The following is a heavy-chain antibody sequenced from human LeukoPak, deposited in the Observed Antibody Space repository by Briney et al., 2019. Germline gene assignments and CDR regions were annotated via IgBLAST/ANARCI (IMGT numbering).Heavy chain of an antibody. V-gene: IGHV3-23*01. D-gene: IGHD6-13*01. CDR3: AKKGISGSWSGGFDF. CDR1: GFTFSNYA. CDR2: ISGSGATT. Sequence: GGSLRLSCAASGFTFSNYAMSWVRQAPGKGLEWVSAISGSGATTYYADSVKGRFTISRDNSKNSLYLQMNSLRAEDTAMYYCAKKGISGSWSGGFDFWGQGTLVTVSS. J-gene: IGHJ4*02.